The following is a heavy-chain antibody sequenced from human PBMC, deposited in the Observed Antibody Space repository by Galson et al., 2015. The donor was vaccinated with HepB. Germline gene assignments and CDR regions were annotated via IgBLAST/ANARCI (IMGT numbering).Heavy chain of an antibody. D-gene: IGHD4-17*01. CDR2: IYSGGST. CDR3: ARAYGDYGLGYYYYGMDV. Sequence: LRLSCAASGFPVSSNYMSWVRQAPGKGLEWVSVIYSGGSTYYADSVKGRFTISRDNSKNTLYLQMNSLRAEDTAVYYCARAYGDYGLGYYYYGMDVWGQGTTVTAS. CDR1: GFPVSSNY. V-gene: IGHV3-53*01. J-gene: IGHJ6*02.